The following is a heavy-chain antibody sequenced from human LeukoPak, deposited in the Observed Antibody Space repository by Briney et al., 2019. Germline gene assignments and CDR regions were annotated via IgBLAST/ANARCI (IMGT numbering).Heavy chain of an antibody. CDR1: GFTVSSNY. CDR3: ARHSGSTRAFDY. J-gene: IGHJ4*02. CDR2: IYSGGST. D-gene: IGHD1-26*01. Sequence: GGSLRLSCAASGFTVSSNYMSWVRQTPGKGLEWVSVIYSGGSTYYADSVKGRFTISRDNSKNTLYLQMNSLRAEDTAVYYCARHSGSTRAFDYWGQGTLVTVSS. V-gene: IGHV3-53*01.